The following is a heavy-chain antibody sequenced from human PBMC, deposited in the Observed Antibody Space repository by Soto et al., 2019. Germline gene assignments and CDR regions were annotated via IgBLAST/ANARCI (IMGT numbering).Heavy chain of an antibody. Sequence: QVQLVQSGAELKKPGASVSLSCKASGYTFTTYSMHWVRQAPGHRLEWMGWSNAGNGYTQYSQDFQGRVTITRDTSASTAYMELSSLRSEDMAVYYCARDGGSGMDVWGQGTTVTVSS. CDR2: SNAGNGYT. V-gene: IGHV1-3*02. CDR1: GYTFTTYS. J-gene: IGHJ6*02. CDR3: ARDGGSGMDV. D-gene: IGHD3-16*01.